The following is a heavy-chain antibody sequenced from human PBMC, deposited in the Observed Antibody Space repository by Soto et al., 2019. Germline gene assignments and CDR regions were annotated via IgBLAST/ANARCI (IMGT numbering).Heavy chain of an antibody. CDR1: GGPFSGYY. Sequence: PSETLSLTCGVYGGPFSGYYWTWIRQPPGKGLDWIGEINYSGSTNYNPSLKSRVTISVDRSKNQFSLKLSSVTAADTAVYYCARFRVSYGTSLFDYRGQGTLVTGSS. CDR3: ARFRVSYGTSLFDY. V-gene: IGHV4-34*01. CDR2: INYSGST. D-gene: IGHD2-2*01. J-gene: IGHJ4*02.